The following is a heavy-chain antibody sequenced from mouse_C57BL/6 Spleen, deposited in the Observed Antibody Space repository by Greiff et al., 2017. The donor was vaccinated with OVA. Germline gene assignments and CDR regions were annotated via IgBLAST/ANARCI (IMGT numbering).Heavy chain of an antibody. V-gene: IGHV5-17*01. J-gene: IGHJ3*01. D-gene: IGHD2-13*01. CDR1: GFTFSDYG. Sequence: EVQLVESGGGLVKPGGSLKLSCAASGFTFSDYGMHWVRQAPEKGLEWVAYISSGSSTIYYADTVKGRFTISRDNAKNTLFLQMTSLRSEDTAMYYCASGDYEGVFAYWGQGTLVTVSA. CDR2: ISSGSSTI. CDR3: ASGDYEGVFAY.